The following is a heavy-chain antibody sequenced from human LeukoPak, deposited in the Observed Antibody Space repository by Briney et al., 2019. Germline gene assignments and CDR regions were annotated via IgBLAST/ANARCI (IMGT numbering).Heavy chain of an antibody. Sequence: GGSLRLSCAASGFTFSSYAMIWVRQAPGEGLEWVSGISGSGYSTYYADSVKGRFTISRDNSTNTLYLQMNSLRAEDTAVYYCAKEAGYSGYDSPDYWGQGTLVTVSS. J-gene: IGHJ4*02. CDR3: AKEAGYSGYDSPDY. CDR2: ISGSGYST. V-gene: IGHV3-23*01. CDR1: GFTFSSYA. D-gene: IGHD5-12*01.